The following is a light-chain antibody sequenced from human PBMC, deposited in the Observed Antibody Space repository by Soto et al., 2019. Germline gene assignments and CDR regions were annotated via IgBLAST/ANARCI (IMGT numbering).Light chain of an antibody. CDR1: QSVSNNY. CDR2: DVS. J-gene: IGKJ5*01. Sequence: EVVMTQSPATLSVPPGERATLSCRASQSVSNNYLAWYQQKPGQAPRLLIYDVSNRASGIPARFSGSGSETDFTLTISSLEPEDFAVYYCQQRSDWPLTFGQGTRLEIK. CDR3: QQRSDWPLT. V-gene: IGKV3-11*01.